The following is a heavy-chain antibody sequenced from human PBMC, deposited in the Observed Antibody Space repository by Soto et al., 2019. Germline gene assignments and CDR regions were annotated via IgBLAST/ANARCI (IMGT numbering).Heavy chain of an antibody. CDR3: ARHSPGGNAWYPDY. V-gene: IGHV4-39*01. Sequence: QLQLQESGPGLVKPSETLSLTCTVSGGSISSNTYSWGWIRQPPGKGLEWIGTIYYSGTTYYNPSLASRFXXSVDTSKNRFSLKLTSVTAADTAVYYCARHSPGGNAWYPDYWGQGTLVTVSS. CDR1: GGSISSNTYS. J-gene: IGHJ4*02. CDR2: IYYSGTT. D-gene: IGHD5-12*01.